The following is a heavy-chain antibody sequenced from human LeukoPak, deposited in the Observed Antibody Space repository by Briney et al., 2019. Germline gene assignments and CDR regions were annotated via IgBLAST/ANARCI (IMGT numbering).Heavy chain of an antibody. CDR1: GYSISSGYY. Sequence: SETLSLTCAVSGYSISSGYYWSWVRQPPGKGLEWIGEINHSGTTKYDPSLKSRVTISIHTSNNQFSLNLNSVTAADTAVYFCARGEGTLAGRRWPYYFYYYMDVWGKGTTVTVSS. CDR3: ARGEGTLAGRRWPYYFYYYMDV. J-gene: IGHJ6*03. V-gene: IGHV4-34*01. D-gene: IGHD6-19*01. CDR2: INHSGTT.